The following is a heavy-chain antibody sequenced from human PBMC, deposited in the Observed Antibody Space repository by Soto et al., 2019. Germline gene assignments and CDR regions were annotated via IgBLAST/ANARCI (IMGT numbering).Heavy chain of an antibody. CDR1: GYTFTSYG. D-gene: IGHD6-13*01. J-gene: IGHJ4*02. Sequence: ASVKVSCKASGYTFTSYGINWVRQAPGQGLEWMGWISIYNGNTNYVQRLQGRVTMATDTSTSTAYMELRSLRSDDTAVYYCARDSSNWYFDYWGQGTLVTVSS. V-gene: IGHV1-18*01. CDR3: ARDSSNWYFDY. CDR2: ISIYNGNT.